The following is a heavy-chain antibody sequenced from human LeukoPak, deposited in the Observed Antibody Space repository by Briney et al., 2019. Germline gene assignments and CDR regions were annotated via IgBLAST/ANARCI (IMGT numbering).Heavy chain of an antibody. CDR2: ISGSGANT. J-gene: IGHJ4*02. D-gene: IGHD2-15*01. Sequence: GGSLRLSCAASGFTFSSYAMGWVRQAPGKGLEWVSAISGSGANTYYADSVKGRFTISRDNSKNTLYLQTNSLRADDTAVYYCAKGRALEVVAAFNYWGQGTVVTVSS. CDR3: AKGRALEVVAAFNY. V-gene: IGHV3-23*01. CDR1: GFTFSSYA.